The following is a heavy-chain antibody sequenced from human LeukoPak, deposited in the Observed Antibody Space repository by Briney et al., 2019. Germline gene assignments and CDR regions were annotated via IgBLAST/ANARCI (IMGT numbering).Heavy chain of an antibody. CDR3: ATGYCSSTSCHYGFAY. Sequence: ASVKISCKVSGYTFTDYYMHWVQQAPGKGLERMGLVDPEDGETIYAEKFQGRVTITADTSTDTAYMELSSLRSEDTAVYYCATGYCSSTSCHYGFAYWGQGTLVTVSS. D-gene: IGHD2-2*01. CDR2: VDPEDGET. CDR1: GYTFTDYY. V-gene: IGHV1-69-2*01. J-gene: IGHJ4*02.